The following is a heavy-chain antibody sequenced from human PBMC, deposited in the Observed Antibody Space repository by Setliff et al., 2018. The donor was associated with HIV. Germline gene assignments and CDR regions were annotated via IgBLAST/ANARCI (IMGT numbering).Heavy chain of an antibody. CDR2: INHSGNT. D-gene: IGHD2-2*02. CDR3: ARGYHLLNPDY. V-gene: IGHV4-34*01. J-gene: IGHJ4*02. CDR1: GGSLSGHH. Sequence: PSETLSLTCAVFGGSLSGHHWNWIRQPPGKGLEWIGEINHSGNTEYNSSLKSRVTISVDTSKNQFSLKLSSVTAADTAVYYCARGYHLLNPDYWGQGTLVTV.